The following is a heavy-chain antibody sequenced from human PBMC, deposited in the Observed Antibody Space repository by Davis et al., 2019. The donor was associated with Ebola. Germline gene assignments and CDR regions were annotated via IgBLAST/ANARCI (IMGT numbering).Heavy chain of an antibody. CDR3: TTRTLGLRLGEFEFDY. J-gene: IGHJ4*02. D-gene: IGHD3-16*01. V-gene: IGHV3-15*01. CDR2: IKSKTDGGTT. Sequence: GESLKISCAASGFTFSNAWMSWVRQAPGKGLEWVGRIKSKTDGGTTDYAAPVKGRFTISRDDSKNTLYLQMNSLKTEDTAVYYCTTRTLGLRLGEFEFDYWGQGTLVTVSS. CDR1: GFTFSNAW.